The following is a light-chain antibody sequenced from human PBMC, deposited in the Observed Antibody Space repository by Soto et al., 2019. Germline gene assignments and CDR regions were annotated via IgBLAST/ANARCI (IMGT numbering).Light chain of an antibody. Sequence: EIVLTQSPGTLSLSPGERATLSCRTSQSVSNNYLAWYQQKPGHEPRLLIYGASDRATGIPDRFSGGGSGTDFTLTISRLEPEDFAVYYCQQYNNWPQTFGQGTKVDI. V-gene: IGKV3-20*01. CDR2: GAS. CDR1: QSVSNNY. CDR3: QQYNNWPQT. J-gene: IGKJ1*01.